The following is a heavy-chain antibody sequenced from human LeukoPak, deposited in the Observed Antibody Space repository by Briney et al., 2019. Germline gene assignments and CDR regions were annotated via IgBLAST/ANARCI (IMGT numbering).Heavy chain of an antibody. CDR2: IYYSGST. J-gene: IGHJ4*02. CDR1: GGSISSYY. Sequence: SETLSLTCTVSGGSISSYYWSWIRQPPGKGLEWIGYIYYSGSTNYNPSLKSRVTISVDTSKNQFSLKLSSVAAADTAVYYCAREGPTVSSSFDYWGQGTLVTVSS. D-gene: IGHD4-17*01. CDR3: AREGPTVSSSFDY. V-gene: IGHV4-59*01.